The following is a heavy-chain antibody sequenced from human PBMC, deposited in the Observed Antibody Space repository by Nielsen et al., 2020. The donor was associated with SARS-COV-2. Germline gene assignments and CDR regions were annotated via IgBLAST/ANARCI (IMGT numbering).Heavy chain of an antibody. V-gene: IGHV3-73*01. D-gene: IGHD1-26*01. CDR1: GFTFSGSA. CDR3: TRSEWELPDY. J-gene: IGHJ4*02. CDR2: IRSKANSYAT. Sequence: GESLKISCAASGFTFSGSAMHWVRQASGKGLEWVGRIRSKANSYATAYAASVKGRFTISRDDSKNTAYLQMNSLKTEDTAVYYCTRSEWELPDYWGQGTLVTVSS.